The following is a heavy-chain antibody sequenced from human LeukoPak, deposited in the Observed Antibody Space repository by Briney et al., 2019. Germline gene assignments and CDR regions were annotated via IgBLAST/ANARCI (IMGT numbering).Heavy chain of an antibody. J-gene: IGHJ4*02. CDR3: ARGGGSWYVVHPTEDY. Sequence: ASVKVSCKASGYTFTSYDINWVRQATGQGLEWMGWMNPNSGNTGYAQKFQGRVTMTRNTSISTAYMELSSLRSEDTAVYYCARGGGSWYVVHPTEDYWGQGTLVTVSS. D-gene: IGHD6-13*01. CDR1: GYTFTSYD. V-gene: IGHV1-8*01. CDR2: MNPNSGNT.